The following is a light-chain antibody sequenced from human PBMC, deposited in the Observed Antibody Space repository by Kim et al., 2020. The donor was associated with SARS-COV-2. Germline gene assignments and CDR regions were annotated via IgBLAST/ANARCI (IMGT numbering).Light chain of an antibody. J-gene: IGLJ1*01. CDR3: SSYTSSSTYV. CDR2: DVS. V-gene: IGLV2-14*04. CDR1: GSDVGGYNY. Sequence: GQSITISVTGTGSDVGGYNYVSWYQQHPGKAPKLMIYDVSKRPSGVSNRFSGSKSGNTASRTISGLQAEDEADYYCSSYTSSSTYVFGTGTKVTVL.